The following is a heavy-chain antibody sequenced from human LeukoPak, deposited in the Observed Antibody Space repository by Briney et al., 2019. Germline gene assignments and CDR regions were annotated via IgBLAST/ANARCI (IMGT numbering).Heavy chain of an antibody. J-gene: IGHJ4*02. V-gene: IGHV2-70*04. CDR2: IDWDDDK. CDR1: GFSLNTYGMR. Sequence: SGPTLVNPTQTLTLTCSFSGFSLNTYGMRVSWIRQPPGKALEWLARIDWDDDKFYSTSLKTRLTISKDSSRNQVVLTMTNMDPVDTATCYCARMGIAVSGWRWYFDYWGQGILVTVSS. D-gene: IGHD6-19*01. CDR3: ARMGIAVSGWRWYFDY.